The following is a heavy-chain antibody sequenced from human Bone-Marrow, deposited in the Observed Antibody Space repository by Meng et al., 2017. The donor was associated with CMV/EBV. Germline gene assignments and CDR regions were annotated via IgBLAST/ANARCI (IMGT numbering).Heavy chain of an antibody. Sequence: CKIFGYTFTAYAIHWVRQAPGQRFEWMGWINADNGDTQYSQKVQGRVIITRDRSASTSYMALNNLRPDDTAIYYCVKDRGGTGDFDFWGQGTLVTVSS. CDR3: VKDRGGTGDFDF. J-gene: IGHJ4*02. CDR2: INADNGDT. V-gene: IGHV1-3*01. CDR1: GYTFTAYA. D-gene: IGHD2-8*02.